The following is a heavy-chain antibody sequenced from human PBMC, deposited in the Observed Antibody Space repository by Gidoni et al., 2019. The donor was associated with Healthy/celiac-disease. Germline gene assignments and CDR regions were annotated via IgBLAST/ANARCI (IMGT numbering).Heavy chain of an antibody. CDR2: ISWNSGSI. CDR1: GFTFDDYA. Sequence: EVQLVESGGGLVPPGRSLRLSCSASGFTFDDYAMHWVRQAPGKGLEWVSGISWNSGSIGYADSVKGRFTISRDNAKNSLYLQMNSLRAEDTALYYCAKAPSTVVNDVFDYWGQGTLVTVSS. D-gene: IGHD4-17*01. CDR3: AKAPSTVVNDVFDY. J-gene: IGHJ4*02. V-gene: IGHV3-9*01.